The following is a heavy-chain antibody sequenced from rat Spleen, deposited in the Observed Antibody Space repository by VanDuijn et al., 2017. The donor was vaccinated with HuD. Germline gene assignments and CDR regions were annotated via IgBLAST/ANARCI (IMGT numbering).Heavy chain of an antibody. J-gene: IGHJ1*01. Sequence: EVQLVESGGGLVQPGRSLKLSCAASGFTFSSFPMAWVRQAPKKGLEWVAYISSGGGGTYYPDSVQGRFTISRDNTKSSLYLQMDSLRSGDTATYYCARQWLTGSHWFFDFWGPGTMVTVSS. V-gene: IGHV5-25*01. CDR2: ISSGGGGT. CDR1: GFTFSSFP. D-gene: IGHD1-4*01. CDR3: ARQWLTGSHWFFDF.